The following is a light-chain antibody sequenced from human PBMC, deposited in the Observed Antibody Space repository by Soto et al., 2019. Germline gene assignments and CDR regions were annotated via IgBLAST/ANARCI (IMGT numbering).Light chain of an antibody. CDR2: EVS. Sequence: QSVLTQPPSASGSPGQSVTISCTGTSSDVGGYKYVSWYQQHPGKVPKLMIYEVSKRPSGVTDRFSGSKSGNTASLTVSGLQAEDEADYYCSSYAGSNTDYVFGTGTKLTVL. J-gene: IGLJ1*01. V-gene: IGLV2-8*01. CDR3: SSYAGSNTDYV. CDR1: SSDVGGYKY.